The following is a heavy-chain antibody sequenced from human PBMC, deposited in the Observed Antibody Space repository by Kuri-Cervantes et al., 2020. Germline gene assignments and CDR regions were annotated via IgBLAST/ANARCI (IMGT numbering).Heavy chain of an antibody. Sequence: GGSLRLSCAASGFTFSSYWMHWVRQAPGKGLVWVSRINSDGSSTSYADSVQGRFTISRDNSKNTLYLQMNNLRVDDTGVYYCVRGSSSSWYPQENDFWGQGALVTVSS. CDR2: INSDGSST. D-gene: IGHD6-13*01. CDR1: GFTFSSYW. CDR3: VRGSSSSWYPQENDF. V-gene: IGHV3-74*01. J-gene: IGHJ4*02.